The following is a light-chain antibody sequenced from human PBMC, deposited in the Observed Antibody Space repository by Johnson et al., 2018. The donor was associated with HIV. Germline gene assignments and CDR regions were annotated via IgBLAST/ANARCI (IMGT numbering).Light chain of an antibody. Sequence: SVLTQPPSVSAAPGQKVTISCSGSSSNIGNNYVSWYQQFPGAAPKLLIYEDKKRPSGIPDRFSGSKSGTSATLDIPGLQTGDEADYYCASWDRSLTVGTVFGPGTRVTVL. CDR2: EDK. CDR1: SSNIGNNY. J-gene: IGLJ1*01. V-gene: IGLV1-51*02. CDR3: ASWDRSLTVGTV.